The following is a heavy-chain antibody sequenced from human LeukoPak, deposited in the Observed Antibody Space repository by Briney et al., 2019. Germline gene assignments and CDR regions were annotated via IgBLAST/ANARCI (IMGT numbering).Heavy chain of an antibody. CDR3: ARGEERWLQLRYFDY. J-gene: IGHJ4*02. CDR1: GSSINTPYY. CDR2: IFHGVTT. D-gene: IGHD5-24*01. Sequence: SETLSLTCTVSGSSINTPYYWAWIRQPPGEGLEWIGNIFHGVTTFYNPSLMNRVTISVDTSKNQFSLKLSSVTAADTAVYYCARGEERWLQLRYFDYWGQGTLVTVSS. V-gene: IGHV4-38-2*02.